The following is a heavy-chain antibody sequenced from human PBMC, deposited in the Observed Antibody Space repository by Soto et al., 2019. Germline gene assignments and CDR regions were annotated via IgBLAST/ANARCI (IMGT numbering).Heavy chain of an antibody. J-gene: IGHJ4*02. D-gene: IGHD6-19*01. CDR2: VNPSDSQT. Sequence: QVPGKGLEWMGRVNPSDSQTNYSPSFEGRVTISADKSISAAHLQWSSLEASDTAIYYCTRGHGWVDFWGQGTLVSVSS. CDR3: TRGHGWVDF. V-gene: IGHV5-10-1*01.